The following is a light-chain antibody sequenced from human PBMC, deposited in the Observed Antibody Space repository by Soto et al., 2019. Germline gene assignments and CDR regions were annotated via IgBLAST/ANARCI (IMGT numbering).Light chain of an antibody. J-gene: IGKJ2*01. CDR1: QSVSTN. V-gene: IGKV3-15*01. CDR3: QQYYNWPPMYT. CDR2: GAS. Sequence: EMVMTQSPATLSVSPGERATLSCRASQSVSTNLAWYQHKPGQPPRLLFYGASTRATGIPARFSGSASGTGFTLTIGSLQSEDFAVYYCQQYYNWPPMYTFGQGTKLEIK.